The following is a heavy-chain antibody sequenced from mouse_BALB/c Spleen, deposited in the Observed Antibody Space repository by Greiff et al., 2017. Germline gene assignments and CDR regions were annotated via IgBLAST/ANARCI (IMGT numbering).Heavy chain of an antibody. Sequence: EVQVVESGAELVKPGASVKLSCTASGFNIKDTYMHWVKQRPEQGLEWIGRIDPANGNTKYDPKFQGKATITADTSSNTAYLQLSSLTSEDTAVYYWARVGSIDYDPLYAMDYGGKGTSVTVPS. CDR3: ARVGSIDYDPLYAMDY. D-gene: IGHD2-4*01. V-gene: IGHV14-3*02. CDR2: IDPANGNT. CDR1: GFNIKDTY. J-gene: IGHJ4*01.